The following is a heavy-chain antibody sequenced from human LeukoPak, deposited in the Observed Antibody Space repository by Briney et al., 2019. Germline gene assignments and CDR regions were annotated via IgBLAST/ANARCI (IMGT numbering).Heavy chain of an antibody. CDR2: IASKTYGGTT. D-gene: IGHD2/OR15-2a*01. V-gene: IGHV3-15*04. CDR1: GFTFSNYW. J-gene: IGHJ4*02. CDR3: IGTFLGY. Sequence: GGSLRLSCVGSGFTFSNYWMNWVRQAPGKGLEWVGRIASKTYGGTTDYAAPVKGRFTISRDDSKNTLYLQMNSLKSEDTAVYYCIGTFLGYWGQGTLVTVSS.